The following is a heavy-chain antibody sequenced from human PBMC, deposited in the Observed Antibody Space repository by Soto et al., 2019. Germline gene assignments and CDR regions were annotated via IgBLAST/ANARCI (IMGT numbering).Heavy chain of an antibody. V-gene: IGHV3-30-3*01. J-gene: IGHJ4*02. Sequence: GGSLRLSCAASGFTFSSYAMHWVRQAPGKGLEWVAVISYDGSNKYYADSGKGRLTMSRDNSKNTLYLQMNSLRAEDTAVYYCASPPHIVGATLSGFPEVNYWGQGTLVTVSS. D-gene: IGHD1-26*01. CDR3: ASPPHIVGATLSGFPEVNY. CDR1: GFTFSSYA. CDR2: ISYDGSNK.